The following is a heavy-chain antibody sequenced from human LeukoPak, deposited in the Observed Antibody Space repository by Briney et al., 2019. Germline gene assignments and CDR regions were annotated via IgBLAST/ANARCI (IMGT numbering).Heavy chain of an antibody. V-gene: IGHV3-23*01. CDR1: GFTFSSYA. CDR3: AKRSSRYDVY. J-gene: IGHJ4*02. D-gene: IGHD6-13*01. Sequence: GGSLRLSCAASGFTFSSYAMNWVRQAPGKGLEWVSAITGSGGSTYYADSVKGRFTISRDNSKNTLYLQMNSLRAEDTAVYYCAKRSSRYDVYWGQGTLVTVSS. CDR2: ITGSGGST.